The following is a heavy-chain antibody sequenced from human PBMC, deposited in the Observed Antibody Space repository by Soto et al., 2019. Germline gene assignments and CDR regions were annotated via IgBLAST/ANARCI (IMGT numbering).Heavy chain of an antibody. Sequence: QERLVQSGAELRRPGASVKISCRASGYNFPSSNVNWVRQASGQGPEWLGWMNAANGNAAFARDCEGRVTMTRDLSTDTAYWELGGLSSGDTAMYYCARAVGIAATGLYLWGPGTFVTVS. CDR1: GYNFPSSN. V-gene: IGHV1-8*01. J-gene: IGHJ5*02. CDR2: MNAANGNA. CDR3: ARAVGIAATGLYL. D-gene: IGHD2-15*01.